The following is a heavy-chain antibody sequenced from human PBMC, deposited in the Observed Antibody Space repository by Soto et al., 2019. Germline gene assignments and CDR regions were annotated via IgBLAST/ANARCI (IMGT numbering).Heavy chain of an antibody. J-gene: IGHJ4*02. CDR3: AKVGLFDGNKPITFEF. V-gene: IGHV3-7*03. D-gene: IGHD3-10*01. CDR1: GFSFSSYW. CDR2: INQDATRQ. Sequence: HPGGSLRLSCAASGFSFSSYWMSWVRQAPGRGLEWVANINQDATRQSYVDSVEGQFSISRDNAKNSLYLQMNSLRVEDTAVYYCAKVGLFDGNKPITFEFWGQGTLVTVS.